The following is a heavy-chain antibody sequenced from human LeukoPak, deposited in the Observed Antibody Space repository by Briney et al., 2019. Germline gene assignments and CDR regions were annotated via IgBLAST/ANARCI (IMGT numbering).Heavy chain of an antibody. CDR2: ISGSGGST. CDR3: AKHGRIAARPGDAFDI. Sequence: PGGSLRLSCAASGFTFSSYAMSWVRQAPGKGLEWVSAISGSGGSTYYADSVKGRFTISRDNSKNTLYLQMNSLRAEDTAVYYCAKHGRIAARPGDAFDIWGQGTMVTVSS. V-gene: IGHV3-23*01. D-gene: IGHD6-6*01. CDR1: GFTFSSYA. J-gene: IGHJ3*02.